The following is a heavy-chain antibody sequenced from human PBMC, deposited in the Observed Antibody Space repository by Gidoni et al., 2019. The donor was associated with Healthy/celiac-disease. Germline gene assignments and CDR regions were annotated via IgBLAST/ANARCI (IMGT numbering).Heavy chain of an antibody. V-gene: IGHV4-31*03. CDR3: ARYNWDVRTFDD. CDR2: IYYSGNT. Sequence: QVQLQESGPGLVKPSQTLSLTCTVSGGSISSGGYYWSWIRQPPGKGLEWVGYIYYSGNTYYNPSLQSRVTISVDTSRNQFSLKLSSVTAADTAVYYCARYNWDVRTFDDWGQGTLVTVSS. CDR1: GGSISSGGYY. J-gene: IGHJ4*02. D-gene: IGHD1-20*01.